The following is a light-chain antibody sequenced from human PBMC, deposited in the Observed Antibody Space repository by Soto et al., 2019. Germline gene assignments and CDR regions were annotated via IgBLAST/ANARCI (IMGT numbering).Light chain of an antibody. CDR2: DVS. CDR1: SSDVGGYNY. J-gene: IGLJ2*01. CDR3: SSYTSSSTLVV. V-gene: IGLV2-14*01. Sequence: QSVLTQPASVSGSPGQSITISCTGTSSDVGGYNYVSWYQQHPGKAPKLMIYDVSNRPSGVSNSFSGSQSGNTASLTISGLQAEDQADYYCSSYTSSSTLVVFGGGTKLTVL.